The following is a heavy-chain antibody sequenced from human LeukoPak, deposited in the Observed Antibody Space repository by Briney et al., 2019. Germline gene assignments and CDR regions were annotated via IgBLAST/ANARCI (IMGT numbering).Heavy chain of an antibody. CDR3: ARGRGVTWIQLWLQLDY. D-gene: IGHD5-18*01. Sequence: SETLSLTCAVYGGSFSGYYWSWIRQPPGKGLEWIGEINHSGSTNYNPSLKSRVTISVDTSKNQFSLKLSSVTAADTAVYYCARGRGVTWIQLWLQLDYWGQGTLVTVSS. CDR2: INHSGST. J-gene: IGHJ4*02. CDR1: GGSFSGYY. V-gene: IGHV4-34*01.